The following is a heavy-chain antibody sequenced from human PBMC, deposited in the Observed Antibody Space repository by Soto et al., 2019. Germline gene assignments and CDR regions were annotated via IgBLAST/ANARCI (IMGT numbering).Heavy chain of an antibody. D-gene: IGHD3-10*01. CDR1: GGSISSSSYY. J-gene: IGHJ4*02. CDR3: ARHQTTYYYGSGSSLAFDY. V-gene: IGHV4-39*01. Sequence: SETLSLTCTVSGGSISSSSYYWGWIRQPPGKGLEWIGSIYYSGSTYYNPSLKSRVTISVDTSKNQFSLKLSSVTAADTAVYYCARHQTTYYYGSGSSLAFDYWGQGTLVTVSS. CDR2: IYYSGST.